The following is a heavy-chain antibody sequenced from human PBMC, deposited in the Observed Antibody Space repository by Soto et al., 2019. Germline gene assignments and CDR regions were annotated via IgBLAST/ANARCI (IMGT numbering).Heavy chain of an antibody. J-gene: IGHJ6*02. V-gene: IGHV1-2*02. Sequence: ASVKVSCKASGYAFTGYYMHWVRQAPGQGLEWMGWINPNNGGTNYAQKFQGRVTMTRDTSTSTAYMELSRLRSDDTAVYYCARVHCSSTSCYTYYYYRMDVWGQ. D-gene: IGHD2-2*02. CDR3: ARVHCSSTSCYTYYYYRMDV. CDR1: GYAFTGYY. CDR2: INPNNGGT.